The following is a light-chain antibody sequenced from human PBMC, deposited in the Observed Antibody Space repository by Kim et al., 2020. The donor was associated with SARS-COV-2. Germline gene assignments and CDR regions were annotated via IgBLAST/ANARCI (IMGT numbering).Light chain of an antibody. Sequence: SYELTRPPSVSVAPGKTASITCGGNNSGSKSVHWYQQKPGQAPVLVIYYDSDRPSGIPERFSGSNSGNTATLTISRVEVGDEADYYCQVWDSSSDLMLFGGGTQRTVL. CDR1: NSGSKS. V-gene: IGLV3-21*04. J-gene: IGLJ7*01. CDR3: QVWDSSSDLML. CDR2: YDS.